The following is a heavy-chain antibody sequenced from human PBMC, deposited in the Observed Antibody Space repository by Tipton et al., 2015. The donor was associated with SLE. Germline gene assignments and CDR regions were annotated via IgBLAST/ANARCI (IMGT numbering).Heavy chain of an antibody. J-gene: IGHJ6*02. V-gene: IGHV3-30*04. CDR1: GFTFSSYA. Sequence: SLRLSCAASGFTFSSYAMHWVRQAPGKGLEWVAVISYDGSNKYYADSVKGRFTISRDNSKNTLYLQMNSLRAADTAVYYCARHVDPTDYYYYAVDVWGQGTTVTVSS. CDR2: ISYDGSNK. CDR3: ARHVDPTDYYYYAVDV.